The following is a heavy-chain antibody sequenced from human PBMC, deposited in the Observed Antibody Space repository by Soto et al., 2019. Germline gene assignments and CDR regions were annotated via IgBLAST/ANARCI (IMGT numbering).Heavy chain of an antibody. J-gene: IGHJ6*02. CDR1: GFTFSSYA. CDR3: VLSMLTIAVAGRMDV. D-gene: IGHD6-19*01. V-gene: IGHV3-23*01. CDR2: ISGSGGST. Sequence: GGSLRLSCAASGFTFSSYAMSWVRQAPGKGLEWVSAISGSGGSTYYADSVKGRFTISRDNSKNTLYLQMNSLRAEDTAVYYCVLSMLTIAVAGRMDVWGQGTTVTVSS.